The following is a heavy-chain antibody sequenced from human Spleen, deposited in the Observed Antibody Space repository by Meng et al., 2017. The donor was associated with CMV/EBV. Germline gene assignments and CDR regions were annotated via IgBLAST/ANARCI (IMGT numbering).Heavy chain of an antibody. V-gene: IGHV3-30*04. Sequence: GGSLRLSCAASGFTFSSYAMSWVRQAPGKGLEWVAVISYDGSNKYYADSVKGRFTISRDNSKNTLYLQMNSLRAEDTAVYYCARSGVPAAVDYWGQGTLVTVSS. J-gene: IGHJ4*02. CDR3: ARSGVPAAVDY. D-gene: IGHD2-2*01. CDR1: GFTFSSYA. CDR2: ISYDGSNK.